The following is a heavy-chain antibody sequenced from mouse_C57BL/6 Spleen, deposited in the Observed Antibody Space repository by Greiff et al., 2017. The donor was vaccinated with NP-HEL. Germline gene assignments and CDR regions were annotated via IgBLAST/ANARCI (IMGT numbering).Heavy chain of an antibody. J-gene: IGHJ3*01. D-gene: IGHD2-4*01. Sequence: VQLQQSGTVLARPGASVKMSCKTSGYTFTSYWMHWVKQRPGQGLEWIGAIYPGNSDTSYNQKFKGKAKLTAVTSASTAYMQLSSLTSEDSAVYYCARSEDYDVGFAYWGQGTLVTVSA. CDR1: GYTFTSYW. V-gene: IGHV1-5*01. CDR3: ARSEDYDVGFAY. CDR2: IYPGNSDT.